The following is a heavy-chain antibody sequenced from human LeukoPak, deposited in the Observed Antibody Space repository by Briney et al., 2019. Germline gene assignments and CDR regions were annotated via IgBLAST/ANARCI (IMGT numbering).Heavy chain of an antibody. CDR1: GYSVSSGYY. V-gene: IGHV4-38-2*02. CDR3: ARRRMVRGVIKNNWFDP. Sequence: PSETLSLTCTVSGYSVSSGYYWGWIRQPPGKGLEWIGSIYHSGSTYYNPSLKSRVTISVDTSKNQFSLKLSSVTAADTAVYYCARRRMVRGVIKNNWFDPWGQGTLVTVSS. CDR2: IYHSGST. D-gene: IGHD3-10*01. J-gene: IGHJ5*02.